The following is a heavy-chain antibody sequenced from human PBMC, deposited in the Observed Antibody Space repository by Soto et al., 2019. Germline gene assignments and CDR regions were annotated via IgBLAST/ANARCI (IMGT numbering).Heavy chain of an antibody. V-gene: IGHV1-2*02. CDR3: ARDPRPPSGWLGFWEYGMDV. J-gene: IGHJ6*02. D-gene: IGHD3-3*01. CDR2: VNPDNGGT. CDR1: GYTFTGNY. Sequence: QVHLVQSGAEVKRPGASVKVSCKASGYTFTGNYIHWVRQAPGQGLEWMGWVNPDNGGTTSAEKFQGRVPMTRDTSVTTAYMELYRLTSDDTAVYYCARDPRPPSGWLGFWEYGMDVWGQGTTVTVSS.